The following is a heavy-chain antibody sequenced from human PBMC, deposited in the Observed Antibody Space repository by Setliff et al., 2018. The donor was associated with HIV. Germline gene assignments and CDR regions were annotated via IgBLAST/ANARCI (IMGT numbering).Heavy chain of an antibody. Sequence: PSETLSLTCAVYGGSFSDTFWTWTRQPPGKGLEWIGDIVHTGTTNYNPSLKNRVAISVYASEKQFSLRLTSVSAADTSVYYCARGLRSSSWYGDKYFYYMDVWAKGPRSPSP. CDR2: IVHTGTT. J-gene: IGHJ6*03. D-gene: IGHD6-13*01. CDR1: GGSFSDTF. CDR3: ARGLRSSSWYGDKYFYYMDV. V-gene: IGHV4-34*01.